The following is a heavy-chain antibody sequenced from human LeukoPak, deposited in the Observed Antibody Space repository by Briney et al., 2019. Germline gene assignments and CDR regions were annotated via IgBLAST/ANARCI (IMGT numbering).Heavy chain of an antibody. CDR3: ARSDIVVVPAAPVLGWFDP. CDR2: IYTSGST. Sequence: SETLSLTCTVSGGSISSYYWSWIRQPPGKGLEWIGYIYTSGSTNYNPSLKSRVTMSVDTSKNQFSLKLSSVTAADTAVYYCARSDIVVVPAAPVLGWFDPWGQGTLVTVSS. CDR1: GGSISSYY. J-gene: IGHJ5*02. V-gene: IGHV4-4*08. D-gene: IGHD2-2*01.